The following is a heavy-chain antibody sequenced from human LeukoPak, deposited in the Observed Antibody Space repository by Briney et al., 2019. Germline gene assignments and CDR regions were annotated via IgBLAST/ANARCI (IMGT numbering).Heavy chain of an antibody. J-gene: IGHJ5*02. CDR3: ARGDGLCSSTSCYRGRWFDP. D-gene: IGHD2-2*01. CDR1: GYTLTSYG. CDR2: ISAYNGNT. V-gene: IGHV1-18*01. Sequence: ASVKVSCKASGYTLTSYGISWVRQAPGQGLEWMGWISAYNGNTNYAQKLQGRVTMTTDTSTSTAYMELRSLRSDDTAVYYCARGDGLCSSTSCYRGRWFDPWGQGTLVTVSS.